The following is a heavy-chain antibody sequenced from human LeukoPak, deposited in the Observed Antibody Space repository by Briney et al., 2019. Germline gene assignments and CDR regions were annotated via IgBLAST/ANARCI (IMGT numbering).Heavy chain of an antibody. Sequence: PPETLSLTCTVSGGSISNTNYYWGWIRQPPGKGLEWIGTIYYSGSTYYNPSLKSRVTVSVDTSKNQFSLRLSSVTAADTAVYYCARGGNCGGGSCYSDRGWFDPWGQGTLVTVSS. V-gene: IGHV4-39*07. J-gene: IGHJ5*02. CDR3: ARGGNCGGGSCYSDRGWFDP. CDR2: IYYSGST. D-gene: IGHD2-15*01. CDR1: GGSISNTNYY.